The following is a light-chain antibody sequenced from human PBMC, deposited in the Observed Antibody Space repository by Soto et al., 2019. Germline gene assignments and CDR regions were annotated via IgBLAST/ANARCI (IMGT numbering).Light chain of an antibody. Sequence: DIQMTQAPSSLSAPVASRLTITCRASQSISSYLNWYQQKPGKAPKLLIYAASSLQSGVPSRFSGSGSGTDFTLTISSLQPEDFATYYCQQSYSTPRTFGQGTKVDIK. CDR2: AAS. CDR1: QSISSY. V-gene: IGKV1-39*01. J-gene: IGKJ1*01. CDR3: QQSYSTPRT.